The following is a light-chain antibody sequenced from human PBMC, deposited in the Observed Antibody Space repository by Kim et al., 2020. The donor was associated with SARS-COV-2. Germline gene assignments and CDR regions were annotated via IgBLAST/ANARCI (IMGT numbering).Light chain of an antibody. CDR1: SRDVGGYNY. J-gene: IGLJ3*02. CDR2: DVS. V-gene: IGLV2-14*03. CDR3: SSYTSSRTWV. Sequence: GQSITISCTGTSRDVGGYNYVSWYQQHPGKAPKLMVYDVSPRPSGVSNRFSGSKSGNTASLTISGLQAEDEADYHCSSYTSSRTWVFGGGTQLTVL.